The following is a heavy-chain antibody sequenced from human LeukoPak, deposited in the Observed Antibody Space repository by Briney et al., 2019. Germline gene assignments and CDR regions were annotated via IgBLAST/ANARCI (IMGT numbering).Heavy chain of an antibody. Sequence: PSETLSLTCAVYGGSFSGYYWSWIRQPPGKGLEWIGEINHSGSTNYNPSLKSRVTISVDTSKNQFSLKLSSVTAADTAVYYRARSGRPGPLDYWGQGTLVTVSS. J-gene: IGHJ4*02. D-gene: IGHD3-10*01. CDR2: INHSGST. V-gene: IGHV4-34*01. CDR1: GGSFSGYY. CDR3: ARSGRPGPLDY.